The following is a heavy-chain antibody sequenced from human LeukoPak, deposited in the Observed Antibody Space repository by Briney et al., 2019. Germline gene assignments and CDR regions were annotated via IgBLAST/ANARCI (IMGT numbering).Heavy chain of an antibody. D-gene: IGHD3-22*01. J-gene: IGHJ4*02. Sequence: ASVKVSCKASGYTFTSYYMHWVRQAPGQGLEWMGIINPSGGSASYAQKFQGRVTMTRDTSTSTVYMELSSLRSEDTAVYYSARVGHYYDSSGYSPFDYWGKGTLVTVSS. CDR1: GYTFTSYY. CDR3: ARVGHYYDSSGYSPFDY. V-gene: IGHV1-46*01. CDR2: INPSGGSA.